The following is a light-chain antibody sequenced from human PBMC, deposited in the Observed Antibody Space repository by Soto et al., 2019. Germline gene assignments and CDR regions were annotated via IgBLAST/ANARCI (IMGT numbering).Light chain of an antibody. V-gene: IGKV1-5*03. CDR1: QSISIW. CDR3: QHYNDYSWT. J-gene: IGKJ1*01. Sequence: DIHMTQSPSTLSASVGDRVTITCRASQSISIWLAWYQQKPGKAPNLLIYKTSSLETGVPSRCSGSGSGTEFTLTISSLQPDDFATYYCQHYNDYSWTFGQGTKVEVK. CDR2: KTS.